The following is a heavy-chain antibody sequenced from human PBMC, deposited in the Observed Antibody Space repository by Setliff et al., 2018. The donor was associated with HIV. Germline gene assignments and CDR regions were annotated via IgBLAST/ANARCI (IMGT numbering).Heavy chain of an antibody. CDR3: AKGGSQLPARFYFYMDV. CDR2: IYSGGST. Sequence: GGSLRLSCAASGFTVSTYYMSWIRQAPGKGLEWVSTIYSGGSTYHADSVKGRFTISRDNSKNTLYLQMNSLRADDTAVYYCAKGGSQLPARFYFYMDVWGKGTTVTVSS. J-gene: IGHJ6*03. D-gene: IGHD2-2*01. CDR1: GFTVSTYY. V-gene: IGHV3-66*02.